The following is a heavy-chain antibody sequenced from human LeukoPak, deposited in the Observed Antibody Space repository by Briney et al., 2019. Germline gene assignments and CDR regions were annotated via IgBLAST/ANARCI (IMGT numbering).Heavy chain of an antibody. D-gene: IGHD3-10*01. J-gene: IGHJ4*02. CDR1: GGSFSGYY. V-gene: IGHV4-34*01. CDR3: ARGSVYYGSGSYYNVGFDY. CDR2: INHSGST. Sequence: KPSETLSLTCAVYGGSFSGYYWSWIRQPPGKGLEWIGEINHSGSTNYNPSLKSRVTISVDTSKNQFSLKLSSVTAADTAVYYCARGSVYYGSGSYYNVGFDYWGQGTLVTVSS.